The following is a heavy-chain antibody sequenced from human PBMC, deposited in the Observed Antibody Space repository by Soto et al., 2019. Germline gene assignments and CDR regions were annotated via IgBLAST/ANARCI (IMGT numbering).Heavy chain of an antibody. J-gene: IGHJ5*02. CDR3: ATELGENPASPFDA. D-gene: IGHD3-10*01. CDR2: IIPLFGTA. CDR1: GVTFSSET. V-gene: IGHV1-69*01. Sequence: QVQLVQSGADVKKPGSSVKVSCQASGVTFSSETLGWVRQAPGRGLEWVGGIIPLFGTASYAKKFQGRFTITADESTSTVYMELSRLRSDGTAVYFWATELGENPASPFDAWGQGTMVTVAS.